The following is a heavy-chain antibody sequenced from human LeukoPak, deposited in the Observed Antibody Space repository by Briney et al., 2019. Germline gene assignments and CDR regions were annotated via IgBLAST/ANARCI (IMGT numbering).Heavy chain of an antibody. D-gene: IGHD3-16*01. CDR2: INPNSGGT. J-gene: IGHJ4*02. Sequence: ASVKVSCKASGYTFTVYYMHWVRQAPGQGLEWMGWINPNSGGTNYAQKFQGRVTMTRDTSLSTAYMEVSRLRSDDTAVYYCARGLWGAYYFDYWGQGTLVTVSS. CDR3: ARGLWGAYYFDY. V-gene: IGHV1-2*02. CDR1: GYTFTVYY.